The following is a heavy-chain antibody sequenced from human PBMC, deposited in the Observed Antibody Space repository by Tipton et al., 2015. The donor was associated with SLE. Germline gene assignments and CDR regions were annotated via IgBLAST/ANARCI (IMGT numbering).Heavy chain of an antibody. Sequence: TLSLTCAVYGGSFSGYYWSWIRQPPGKGLEWIGEINHSGSTNYNPSLKSRVTISVDTSKNQFSLKLSSVTAADTAVYYCARSGGVVVPAAPVVYFQHWGQGTLVTVSS. CDR1: GGSFSGYY. J-gene: IGHJ1*01. V-gene: IGHV4-34*01. CDR2: INHSGST. D-gene: IGHD2-2*01. CDR3: ARSGGVVVPAAPVVYFQH.